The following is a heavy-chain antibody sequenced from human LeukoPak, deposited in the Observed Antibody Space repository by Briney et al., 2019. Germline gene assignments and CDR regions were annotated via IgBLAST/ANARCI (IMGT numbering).Heavy chain of an antibody. CDR2: IYYSGST. CDR3: AGDSSEWVAQHFDP. V-gene: IGHV4-59*01. CDR1: GDSMRSYY. Sequence: SETLSLTCTVSGDSMRSYYWSWIRQPPGKGLEWIGYIYYSGSTTYNPSLKSRVTISIDTSKNQFSLRLSSVTAADTAVYYCAGDSSEWVAQHFDPWGQGILVTVSS. J-gene: IGHJ5*02. D-gene: IGHD6-19*01.